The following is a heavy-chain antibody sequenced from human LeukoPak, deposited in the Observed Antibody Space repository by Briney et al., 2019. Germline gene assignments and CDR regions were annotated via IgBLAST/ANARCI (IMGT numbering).Heavy chain of an antibody. V-gene: IGHV3-23*01. CDR2: ISGSGGST. CDR3: AKAPVAPQYYFDY. J-gene: IGHJ4*02. Sequence: GASLRLSCAASGFTFSSYAMSWVRQAPGKGLEWVSAISGSGGSTYYAHSVKGPFTISRDNSKNTLYLQMNRLRAGDTILYYCAKAPVAPQYYFDYWGQGTLVTVSS. CDR1: GFTFSSYA. D-gene: IGHD5-12*01.